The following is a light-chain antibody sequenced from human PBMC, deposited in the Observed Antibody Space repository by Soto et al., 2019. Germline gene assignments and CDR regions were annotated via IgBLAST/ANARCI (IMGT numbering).Light chain of an antibody. CDR2: DVS. J-gene: IGLJ1*01. CDR3: CSYAGSSDV. CDR1: SSDVGGYNY. Sequence: SALTQPRSVSGSPGQSVTISCTGTSSDVGGYNYVSWYQQHPGKAPKLMIYDVSKRPSGVPDRFSGSKSGNTASLTISGLQAEDEADYYCCSYAGSSDVFGTGTKLTVL. V-gene: IGLV2-11*01.